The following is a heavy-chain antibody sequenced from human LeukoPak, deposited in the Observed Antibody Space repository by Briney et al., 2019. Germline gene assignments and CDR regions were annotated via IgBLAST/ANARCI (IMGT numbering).Heavy chain of an antibody. CDR2: IYYSGST. J-gene: IGHJ4*02. CDR1: GGSISSGGYY. Sequence: SETLSLTCTVSGGSISSGGYYWSWIRQHPGKGLEWIGYIYYSGSTYCNPSLKSRVTISVDTSKNQFSLKLSSVTAADTAVYYCAREQFDCSGGSRYASHFDYWGQGTLVTVSS. D-gene: IGHD2-15*01. CDR3: AREQFDCSGGSRYASHFDY. V-gene: IGHV4-31*03.